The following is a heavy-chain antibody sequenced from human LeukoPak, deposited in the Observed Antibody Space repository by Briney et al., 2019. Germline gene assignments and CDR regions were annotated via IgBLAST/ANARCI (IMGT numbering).Heavy chain of an antibody. CDR1: GGSISSYY. J-gene: IGHJ4*02. CDR2: ISYSGST. CDR3: AGEGGSSWYINNYFDY. Sequence: PSETLSLTCTVSGGSISSYYWSWLRQPPGKGLEWIGYISYSGSTNYNPSLKSRVTISVDTSKNQFSLKLSSVTAADTAVYYCAGEGGSSWYINNYFDYWGQGTLVTVSS. D-gene: IGHD6-13*01. V-gene: IGHV4-59*01.